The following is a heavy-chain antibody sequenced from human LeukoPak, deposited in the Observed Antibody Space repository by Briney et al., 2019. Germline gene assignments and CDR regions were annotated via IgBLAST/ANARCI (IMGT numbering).Heavy chain of an antibody. Sequence: SETLSLTCAVYGGSFSGYYRSWIRQPPGKGLEWIGEINHSGSTNYNPSLKSRVTISVDTSKNQFSLKLSSVTAADTAVYYCARSDTAMGDFDYWGQGTLVTVSS. CDR2: INHSGST. CDR3: ARSDTAMGDFDY. V-gene: IGHV4-34*01. CDR1: GGSFSGYY. D-gene: IGHD5-18*01. J-gene: IGHJ4*02.